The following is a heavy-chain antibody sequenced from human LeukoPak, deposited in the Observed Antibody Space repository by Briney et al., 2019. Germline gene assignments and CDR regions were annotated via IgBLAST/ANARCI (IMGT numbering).Heavy chain of an antibody. V-gene: IGHV4-34*01. J-gene: IGHJ4*02. D-gene: IGHD3-22*01. CDR3: ARGTYAYYDSSGYYYY. CDR1: GGSFSGYY. CDR2: INHSAST. Sequence: SSETLSLTCAVYGGSFSGYYWSWIRQPPGKGLEWIGEINHSASTNYNPSLKSRVTISVDTSKNQFSLKLSSVTAADTAVYYCARGTYAYYDSSGYYYYWGQGTLVTVSS.